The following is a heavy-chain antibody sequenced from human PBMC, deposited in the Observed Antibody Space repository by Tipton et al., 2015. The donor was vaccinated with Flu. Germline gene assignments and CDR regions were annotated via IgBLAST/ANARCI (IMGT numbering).Heavy chain of an antibody. CDR3: ASQYSSGWFDYFDY. D-gene: IGHD6-19*01. V-gene: IGHV4-38-2*01. CDR2: IRQSGQT. CDR1: GASISSGYY. J-gene: IGHJ4*02. Sequence: TLSLTCAISGASISSGYYWGWIRQPPGKGLEWIGNIRQSGQTYYDPSLKSRVTILLDTSKNQSSLRLSSVTAADTAMYYCASQYSSGWFDYFDYWGQGTLVTVSS.